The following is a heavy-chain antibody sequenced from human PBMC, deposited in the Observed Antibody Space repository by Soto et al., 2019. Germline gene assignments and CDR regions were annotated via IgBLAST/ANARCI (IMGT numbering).Heavy chain of an antibody. Sequence: LRLSCAASGFSFRSYAMHWVRQAPGKGLEWVAVISDDGGNNYYAESVKGRFTISRDNSKNTLYLQMNSLRAEDTAVYYCASGRDSGWSYYYYYGMDVWGQGTTVTVSS. V-gene: IGHV3-30-3*01. CDR1: GFSFRSYA. CDR2: ISDDGGNN. D-gene: IGHD6-19*01. CDR3: ASGRDSGWSYYYYYGMDV. J-gene: IGHJ6*02.